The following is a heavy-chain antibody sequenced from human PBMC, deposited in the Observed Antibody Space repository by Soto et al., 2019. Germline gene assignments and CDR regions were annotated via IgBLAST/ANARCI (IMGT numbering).Heavy chain of an antibody. CDR2: FIPIFGIT. V-gene: IGHV1-69*01. D-gene: IGHD6-6*01. CDR1: GGTLGSYA. J-gene: IGHJ6*02. Sequence: QVQLLQSGAEVRKPGSSVKVSCKASGGTLGSYAITWVRQAPGQGFEWMGGFIPIFGITNYAQRFEDRLTITADEATSTVYMELSSLTYDDTAVYYCAPRQPPTISGRPGMDVWGQGTTITVSS. CDR3: APRQPPTISGRPGMDV.